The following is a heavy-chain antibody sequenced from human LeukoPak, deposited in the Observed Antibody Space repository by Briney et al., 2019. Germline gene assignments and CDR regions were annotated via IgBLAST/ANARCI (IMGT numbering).Heavy chain of an antibody. CDR1: GFTFSDYY. D-gene: IGHD3-22*01. CDR2: ISGSGGST. CDR3: AKDQTYYYDSSGYYYESSPDAFDI. V-gene: IGHV3-23*01. J-gene: IGHJ3*02. Sequence: GGSLRLSCASSGFTFSDYYMSWVRQAPGKGLEWVSAISGSGGSTYYADSVKGRFTISRDNSKNTLYLQMNSLRAEDTAVYYCAKDQTYYYDSSGYYYESSPDAFDIWGQGTMVTVSS.